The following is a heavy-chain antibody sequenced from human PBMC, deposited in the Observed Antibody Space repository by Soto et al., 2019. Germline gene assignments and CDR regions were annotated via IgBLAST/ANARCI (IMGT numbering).Heavy chain of an antibody. V-gene: IGHV1-69*02. J-gene: IGHJ4*02. CDR1: GGTFSSYT. Sequence: QVQLVQSGAEVKKPGSSVKVSCKASGGTFSSYTISWVRQAPGQGLEWMGRIIPILGIANYAQKFQGRVTITADKSTSTAYMEMSSLRSEDTAVYYCARGKSSGRFDYWGQGTLVTVSS. CDR2: IIPILGIA. CDR3: ARGKSSGRFDY. D-gene: IGHD3-22*01.